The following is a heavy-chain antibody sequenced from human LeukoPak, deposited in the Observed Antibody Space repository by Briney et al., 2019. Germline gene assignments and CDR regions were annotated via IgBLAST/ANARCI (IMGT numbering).Heavy chain of an antibody. CDR2: IYPDDSDT. CDR1: GSSFTNYW. V-gene: IGHV5-51*01. Sequence: PGESLKISCQGSGSSFTNYWIAWVRQMPGKGLEWMGIIYPDDSDTRYSPSFQGQVTISADKSISTAYLQWSSLKASDTAMYYCAKIWLRAFDIWGQGTMVTVSS. CDR3: AKIWLRAFDI. J-gene: IGHJ3*02. D-gene: IGHD3-16*01.